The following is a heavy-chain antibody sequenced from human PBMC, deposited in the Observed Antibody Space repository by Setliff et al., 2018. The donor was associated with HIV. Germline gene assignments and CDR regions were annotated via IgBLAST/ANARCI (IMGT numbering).Heavy chain of an antibody. Sequence: LRLSCAASGFTFSSYSMNWVRQAPGKGLEWVSSISSSSSYIYYADSVKGRFTISRDNAKNSLYLQMNSLRAEDTAVYYCVRDGFVGKGGFDIWGQGTMVTVSS. CDR1: GFTFSSYS. CDR2: ISSSSSYI. J-gene: IGHJ3*02. D-gene: IGHD7-27*01. CDR3: VRDGFVGKGGFDI. V-gene: IGHV3-21*01.